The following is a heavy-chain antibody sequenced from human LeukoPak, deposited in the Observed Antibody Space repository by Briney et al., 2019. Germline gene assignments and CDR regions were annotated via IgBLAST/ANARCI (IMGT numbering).Heavy chain of an antibody. CDR2: IWYDGSKK. CDR1: GITFSSDA. Sequence: GGSLRLSCAASGITFSSDAMSWVRQAPGEGLEWVAVIWYDGSKKYYADSVKGRFTISRDNSKNTLYLEMNNLRADDTGVYYCARARYDSSGSHAFDVWGQGTMVTVSS. J-gene: IGHJ3*01. CDR3: ARARYDSSGSHAFDV. V-gene: IGHV3-33*08. D-gene: IGHD3-22*01.